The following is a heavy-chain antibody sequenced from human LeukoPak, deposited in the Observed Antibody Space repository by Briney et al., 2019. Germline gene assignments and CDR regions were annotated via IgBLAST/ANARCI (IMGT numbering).Heavy chain of an antibody. CDR3: ARVRRGIAVADPYYFDY. J-gene: IGHJ4*02. V-gene: IGHV3-21*01. Sequence: GGSLRLSCAASGFTFSSYSMNWVRQAPGKGLEWVSSISSSSSYIYYADSVKGRFTISRDNAKNSLYLQMNSLRAEDTAVYYCARVRRGIAVADPYYFDYWGQGTLVTVSS. CDR1: GFTFSSYS. D-gene: IGHD6-19*01. CDR2: ISSSSSYI.